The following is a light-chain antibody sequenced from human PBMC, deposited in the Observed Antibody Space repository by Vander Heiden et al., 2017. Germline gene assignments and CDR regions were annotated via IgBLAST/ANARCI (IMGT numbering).Light chain of an antibody. CDR1: ALPKQY. Sequence: SYELTQPPSFSVSPGQTARITCSGDALPKQYAYWYQQKPGQAPVLVIYNDSERPSGIPERFSGSSSGTTVTLTISGVQAEDAADYYCQSADSSGSYVVFGGGTKLTVL. CDR2: NDS. V-gene: IGLV3-25*03. J-gene: IGLJ2*01. CDR3: QSADSSGSYVV.